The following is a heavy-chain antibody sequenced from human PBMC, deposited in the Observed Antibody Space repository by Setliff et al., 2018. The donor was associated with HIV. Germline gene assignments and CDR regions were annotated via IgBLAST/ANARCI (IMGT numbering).Heavy chain of an antibody. CDR1: GASITGHH. V-gene: IGHV4-59*11. J-gene: IGHJ3*02. CDR3: ARARPQQFLGDTFEI. CDR2: IDSTGYFHDKGTA. D-gene: IGHD3-16*01. Sequence: SETLSLTCAVYGASITGHHWSWFRQPPGKGPDWIGFIDSTGYFHDKGTAAYNPSLKSRVTISLDTSKNQFSMKLRSVTAADTAVYYCARARPQQFLGDTFEIWGQGTMVTVSS.